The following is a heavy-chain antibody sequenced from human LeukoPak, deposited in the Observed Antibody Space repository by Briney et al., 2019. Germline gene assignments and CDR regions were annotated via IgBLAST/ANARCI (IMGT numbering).Heavy chain of an antibody. V-gene: IGHV4-31*03. D-gene: IGHD5-18*01. CDR1: GASISSDYY. CDR2: IYYSGST. J-gene: IGHJ4*02. Sequence: SETLSLTCTVSGASISSDYYWSWIRQHPGKGLEWIGYIYYSGSTYYNPSLKSRVTISVDTSKNQFSLKLSSVTAADTAVYYCARDGANTAMVPGPWGQGTLVTVSS. CDR3: ARDGANTAMVPGP.